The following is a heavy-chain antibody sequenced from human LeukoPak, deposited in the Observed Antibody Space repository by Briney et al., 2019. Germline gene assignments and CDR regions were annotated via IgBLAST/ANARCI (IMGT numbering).Heavy chain of an antibody. Sequence: GGSLRLSCAASGFTFSDYYMSWIRQAPGKGLEWVSYISSTGSITYYADSVEGRFTISRDNAKNSLYLQMNSLRAEDTAVYYCAELGITMIGGVWGKGTTVTISS. V-gene: IGHV3-11*04. CDR1: GFTFSDYY. CDR2: ISSTGSIT. CDR3: AELGITMIGGV. J-gene: IGHJ6*04. D-gene: IGHD3-10*02.